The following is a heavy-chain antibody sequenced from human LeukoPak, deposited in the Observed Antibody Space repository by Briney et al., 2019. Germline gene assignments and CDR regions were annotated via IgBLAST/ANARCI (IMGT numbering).Heavy chain of an antibody. V-gene: IGHV4-38-2*02. CDR2: IYHSGNN. CDR3: ARFDI. J-gene: IGHJ3*02. Sequence: SETLSLTCTVSGFSLSSTFYWVWIRQPPGKGLEWIGSIYHSGNNYYNPSLKNRVTMSVDTSKNQFSLKLSSVTAADTAVYYCARFDIWGQGTMVTVSS. CDR1: GFSLSSTFY.